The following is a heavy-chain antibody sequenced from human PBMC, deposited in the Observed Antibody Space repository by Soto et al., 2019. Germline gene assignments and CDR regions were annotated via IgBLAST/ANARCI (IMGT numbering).Heavy chain of an antibody. Sequence: GGSLRLSCASSGFVFSDFQFNWVRQAPGGGLEWLSSITGTSAFTEYAESIEGRFTISRDNPNKLLFLHMDNLRPEDTAVYYCARDNLDFQGAFDLWGQGTLVTVS. J-gene: IGHJ4*02. CDR1: GFVFSDFQ. CDR2: ITGTSAFT. D-gene: IGHD3-3*01. V-gene: IGHV3-21*01. CDR3: ARDNLDFQGAFDL.